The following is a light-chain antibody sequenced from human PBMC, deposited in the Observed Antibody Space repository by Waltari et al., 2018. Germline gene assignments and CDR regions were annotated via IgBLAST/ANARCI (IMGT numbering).Light chain of an antibody. V-gene: IGLV1-40*01. J-gene: IGLJ2*01. Sequence: QSVLTPPPSVSGAPGPTVSLSCTGGRSNCRSSFDVQWYQQLPGTAPKLLIYRNDNRPSGVPDRFSASKSGTSAALAITGLQAEDEADYYCQSSDNVVGGVIFGGGTKLTVL. CDR2: RND. CDR1: RSNCRSSFD. CDR3: QSSDNVVGGVI.